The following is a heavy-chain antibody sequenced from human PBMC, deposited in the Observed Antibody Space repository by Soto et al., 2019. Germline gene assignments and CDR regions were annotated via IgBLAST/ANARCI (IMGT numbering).Heavy chain of an antibody. Sequence: SETLSLTCAVSGGSISSSNWWSWVRQPPGKGLEWIGEIYHSGSTNYNPSLKSRVTISVDKSKNQFSLKLSSVTAADTAVYYCARHIEQTVITSYFDYWGQGTLVTVSS. CDR3: ARHIEQTVITSYFDY. CDR2: IYHSGST. J-gene: IGHJ4*02. CDR1: GGSISSSNW. V-gene: IGHV4-4*02. D-gene: IGHD4-17*01.